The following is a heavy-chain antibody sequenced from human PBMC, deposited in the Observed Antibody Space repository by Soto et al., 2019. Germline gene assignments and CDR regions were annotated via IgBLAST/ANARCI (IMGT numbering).Heavy chain of an antibody. D-gene: IGHD1-26*01. CDR1: GFTFSSYG. Sequence: GGSLRLSCAASGFTFSSYGMHWVRQAPGKGLEWVAVISYDGSNKYYADSVKGRFTISRDNSKNTLYLQMNSLRAEDTAVYYCAKDPGGIFDVWGKGTTVTVSS. V-gene: IGHV3-30*18. CDR2: ISYDGSNK. J-gene: IGHJ6*04. CDR3: AKDPGGIFDV.